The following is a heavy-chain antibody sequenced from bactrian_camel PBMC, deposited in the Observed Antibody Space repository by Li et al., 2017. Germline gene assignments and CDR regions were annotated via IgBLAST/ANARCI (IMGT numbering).Heavy chain of an antibody. D-gene: IGHD2*01. CDR2: IYSYGGVTSDT. CDR1: GDTRSSYC. J-gene: IGHJ7*01. Sequence: HVQLVESGGGPVQDGGSLRLSCVASGDTRSSYCMAWFRQAPGKEREGVAAIYSYGGVTSDTYYADSVKGRFTISKDYTMNTLYLQMTSLKPEDTATYYCAADDVVVTTATPVGVDYWGKGTQVTVS. V-gene: IGHV3S6*01.